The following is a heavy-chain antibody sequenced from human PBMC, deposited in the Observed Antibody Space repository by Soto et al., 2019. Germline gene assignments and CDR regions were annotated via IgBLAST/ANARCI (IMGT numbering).Heavy chain of an antibody. CDR3: MHWSDDVSTGASWFDT. V-gene: IGHV2-5*01. D-gene: IGHD3-9*01. CDR2: FYWNDDN. J-gene: IGHJ5*02. CDR1: GFSLTNTGEG. Sequence: QITLKESGPTLVNPTQTLTLTCTFSGFSLTNTGEGVGWVRQPPGKALEWLALFYWNDDNRYSPSLKNRLTITRDICKNQVVLTMTNMDPADTATYYCMHWSDDVSTGASWFDTWGQGTLVTVSS.